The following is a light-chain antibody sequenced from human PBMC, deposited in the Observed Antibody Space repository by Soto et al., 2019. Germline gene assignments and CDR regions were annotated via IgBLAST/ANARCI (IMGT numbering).Light chain of an antibody. Sequence: QSVLTQPPSASGTPGQRVTISCSGSSSNIGSNTVNWYKQLPGTAPKLLIYSNNQRPSGVPDRFSGSKSGTSASLAISGLQSEDEADYYCAAWDASLNGVVFGGGTKLTVL. V-gene: IGLV1-44*01. CDR2: SNN. CDR1: SSNIGSNT. CDR3: AAWDASLNGVV. J-gene: IGLJ2*01.